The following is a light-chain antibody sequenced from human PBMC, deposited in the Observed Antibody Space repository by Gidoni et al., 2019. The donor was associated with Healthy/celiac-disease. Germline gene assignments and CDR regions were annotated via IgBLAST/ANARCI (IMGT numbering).Light chain of an antibody. CDR3: QQYGSSQFT. V-gene: IGKV3-20*01. CDR2: GAS. Sequence: ESVLTQSPGTLSLSPGERATLSCRASQSVSSTDLAWYQQKPGQAPRLLIYGASSRATGIPDRFSGSGSGTDFTLTISRLEPEDFAVYYCQQYGSSQFTFGPGTKVDIK. CDR1: QSVSSTD. J-gene: IGKJ3*01.